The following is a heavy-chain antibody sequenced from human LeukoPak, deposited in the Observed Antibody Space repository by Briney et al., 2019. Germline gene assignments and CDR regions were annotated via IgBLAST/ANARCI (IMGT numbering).Heavy chain of an antibody. CDR1: GYTFTRYG. D-gene: IGHD5-18*01. CDR2: ISASNVNT. V-gene: IGHV1-18*01. J-gene: IGHJ4*02. CDR3: ARDRDTARFDY. Sequence: GASVRVSCKASGYTFTRYGISWVRQAPGQGLQWLGWISASNVNTNYAQKFQGRVTITADESTSTAYMELSSLRSEDTAVYYCARDRDTARFDYWGQGTLVTVSS.